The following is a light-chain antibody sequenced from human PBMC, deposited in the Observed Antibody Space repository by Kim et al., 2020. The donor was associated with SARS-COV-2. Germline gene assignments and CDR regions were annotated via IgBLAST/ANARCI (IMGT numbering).Light chain of an antibody. J-gene: IGLJ2*01. CDR1: SIGSKS. V-gene: IGLV3-21*04. CDR3: QVWDSTTDHRVV. Sequence: SYELTQPPSVSVAPGKTASVSCGGNSIGSKSVHWYQQKSGQVIYYDSDRPSGIPERFSGSNSGNTATLTISRVEAGDEADYYCQVWDSTTDHRVVFGGGTQLTVL. CDR2: YDS.